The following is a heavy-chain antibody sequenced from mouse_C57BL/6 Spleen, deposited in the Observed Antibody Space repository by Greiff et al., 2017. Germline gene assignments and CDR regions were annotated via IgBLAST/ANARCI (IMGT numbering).Heavy chain of an antibody. Sequence: QVQLKQSGAELAKPGASVKLSCKASGYTFTSYWMHWVKQRPGQGLEWIGYINPSSGYTKYNQKFKDKATLTADKSSSTAYMQLSSLTYEDSAVYYWASGGVVAPDYFDYWGQGTTLTVSS. CDR2: INPSSGYT. V-gene: IGHV1-7*01. D-gene: IGHD1-1*01. CDR3: ASGGVVAPDYFDY. J-gene: IGHJ2*01. CDR1: GYTFTSYW.